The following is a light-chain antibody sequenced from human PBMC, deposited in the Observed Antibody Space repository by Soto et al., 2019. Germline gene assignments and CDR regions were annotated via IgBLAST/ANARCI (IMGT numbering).Light chain of an antibody. J-gene: IGLJ1*01. CDR2: DVG. CDR3: CSYTLDHPRLYV. Sequence: QSALEQPASVSGSPGQSITISCTGTRCDIGDYNYVSWYQQHPDKVPKLLISDVGSRPSGVSNRFSGSKTGNTAALDISGLQSEDEAAYYCCSYTLDHPRLYVCVPGTKVTVL. CDR1: RCDIGDYNY. V-gene: IGLV2-14*01.